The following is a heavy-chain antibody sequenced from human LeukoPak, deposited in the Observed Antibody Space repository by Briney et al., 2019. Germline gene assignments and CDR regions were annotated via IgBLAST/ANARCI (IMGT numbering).Heavy chain of an antibody. CDR3: GLSGGSSAAY. CDR2: ISGSGISI. Sequence: GGSLRLSCAASGFVFSNHEMTWVRQAPGEGLEWVSDISGSGISIYYADSVKGRFTISRDSAKNSLYLQMNSLRVEDTAIYFCGLSGGSSAAYCGQGNLVTVSS. D-gene: IGHD2-15*01. CDR1: GFVFSNHE. V-gene: IGHV3-48*03. J-gene: IGHJ4*02.